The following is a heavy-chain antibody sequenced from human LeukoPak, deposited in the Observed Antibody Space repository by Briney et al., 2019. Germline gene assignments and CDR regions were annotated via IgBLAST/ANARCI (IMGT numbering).Heavy chain of an antibody. J-gene: IGHJ3*02. CDR1: GFTFTSSA. V-gene: IGHV1-58*02. D-gene: IGHD6-6*01. CDR2: IVVGSGNT. Sequence: SVKVSCKASGFTFTSSAMQWVRQARGQRLEWIGWIVVGSGNTNYAQKFQERVTITRDMSTSTAYMELSSLRSEDTAVYYCAAVKYSSSSRNPAFDIWGQGTMVTVSS. CDR3: AAVKYSSSSRNPAFDI.